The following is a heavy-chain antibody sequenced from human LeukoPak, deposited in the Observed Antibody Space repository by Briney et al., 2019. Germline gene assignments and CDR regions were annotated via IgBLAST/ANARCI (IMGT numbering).Heavy chain of an antibody. Sequence: SGRSLRLSCAASGFTFSSYAMHWVRQAPGKGLEWVAVISYDGSNKYYADSVKGRFTISRDNSKNTLYLQMNSLRAEDTAVYYCARDLGQLLVPEDWYFDLWGRGTLVTVSS. CDR1: GFTFSSYA. V-gene: IGHV3-30-3*01. J-gene: IGHJ2*01. CDR2: ISYDGSNK. D-gene: IGHD1-1*01. CDR3: ARDLGQLLVPEDWYFDL.